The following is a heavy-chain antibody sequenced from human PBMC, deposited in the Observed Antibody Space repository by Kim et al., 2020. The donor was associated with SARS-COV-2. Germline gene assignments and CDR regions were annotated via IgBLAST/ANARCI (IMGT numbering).Heavy chain of an antibody. CDR2: KSGGT. V-gene: IGHV1-2*04. J-gene: IGHJ4*02. Sequence: KSGGTNYAQKFQGWVTMTRDTSISTAYMELSRLRSDDTAVYYCARGPFDYWGQGTLVTVSS. CDR3: ARGPFDY.